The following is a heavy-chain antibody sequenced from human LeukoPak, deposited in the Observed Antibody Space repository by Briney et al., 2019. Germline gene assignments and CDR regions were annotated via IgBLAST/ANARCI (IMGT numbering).Heavy chain of an antibody. CDR1: GFTFSTYS. CDR3: ARGLYGDSAFDF. CDR2: ITISSSNI. D-gene: IGHD4-17*01. J-gene: IGHJ4*02. V-gene: IGHV3-21*03. Sequence: GGSLRLSCAASGFTFSTYSMNWVRQAPGKGLEWVSSITISSSNIYYADSVKGRFTISRDNAKNSLYLQMNSLRAEDTAVYYCARGLYGDSAFDFWGQGTLVTVSS.